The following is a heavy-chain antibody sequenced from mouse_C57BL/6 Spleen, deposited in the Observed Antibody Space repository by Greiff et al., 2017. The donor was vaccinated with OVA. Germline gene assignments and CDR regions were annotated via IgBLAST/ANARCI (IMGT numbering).Heavy chain of an antibody. CDR2: INPSNGDT. J-gene: IGHJ4*01. Sequence: VQLQQPGTELVKPGASVKLSCKASGYTFTSYWMHWVKQRPGQGLEWIGNINPSNGDTNYNEKFKSKATLTVDKSSSTAYMQLSSLTSEDSAVYYCAINPFITTVVANYAMDYWGQGTSVTVSS. V-gene: IGHV1-53*01. CDR3: AINPFITTVVANYAMDY. D-gene: IGHD1-1*01. CDR1: GYTFTSYW.